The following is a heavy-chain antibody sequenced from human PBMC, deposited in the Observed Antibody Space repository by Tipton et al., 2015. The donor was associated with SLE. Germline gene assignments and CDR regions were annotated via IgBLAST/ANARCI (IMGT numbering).Heavy chain of an antibody. D-gene: IGHD1-20*01. CDR3: AITTLRGAEVVS. CDR2: ISANNGNT. CDR1: GYTFTSYG. J-gene: IGHJ4*02. Sequence: QLVQSGPEVKKPGASVKVSCKTSGYTFTSYGISWVRQAPGQGLEWMGWISANNGNTNYAQKVQARVTMTTDTSTSTANMELRNLRSDDTAVYYCAITTLRGAEVVSWGQGTLVAVSS. V-gene: IGHV1-18*01.